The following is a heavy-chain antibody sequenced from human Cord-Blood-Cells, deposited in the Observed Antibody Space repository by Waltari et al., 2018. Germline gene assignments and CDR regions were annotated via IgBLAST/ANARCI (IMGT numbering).Heavy chain of an antibody. CDR1: GGTFSSYA. V-gene: IGHV1-69*01. CDR3: ARDQYCGGDCYAFDI. Sequence: SVKVSCKASGGTFSSYAISWVRQAPGQGLEWMGGIIPIFGTANYAQKFQGRVTITADESTSTAYMELSSLRSEDTAVYYCARDQYCGGDCYAFDIWGQGTMVTVSS. CDR2: IIPIFGTA. J-gene: IGHJ3*02. D-gene: IGHD2-21*02.